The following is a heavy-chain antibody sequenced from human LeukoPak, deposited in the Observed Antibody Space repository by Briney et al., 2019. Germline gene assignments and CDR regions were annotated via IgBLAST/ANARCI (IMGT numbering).Heavy chain of an antibody. CDR2: ISGSGGST. J-gene: IGHJ4*02. CDR3: AKNLPRGGCSGGSCYFDY. V-gene: IGHV3-23*01. D-gene: IGHD2-15*01. Sequence: TGGSLRLSCAASGFTFSSYAMSWVRQAPGKGLEWVSAISGSGGSTYYADSVKGRFTISRDNSKNTLYLQMNSLRAEDTAVYYCAKNLPRGGCSGGSCYFDYWGQGTLVTVSS. CDR1: GFTFSSYA.